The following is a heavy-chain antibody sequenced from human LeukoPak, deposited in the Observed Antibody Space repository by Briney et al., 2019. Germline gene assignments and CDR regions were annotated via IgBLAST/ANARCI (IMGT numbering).Heavy chain of an antibody. V-gene: IGHV3-21*01. CDR3: ARVFKAPWFGDKYRHFDY. CDR2: ISSSSSYI. J-gene: IGHJ4*02. D-gene: IGHD3-10*01. CDR1: GFTFSSYS. Sequence: GGSLRLSCAASGFTFSSYSMNWVRQAPGKGLEWVSSISSSSSYIYYADSVKGRFTISRDNAKNSLYLQMNSLRAEDTAVYYCARVFKAPWFGDKYRHFDYWGQGTLVTVSS.